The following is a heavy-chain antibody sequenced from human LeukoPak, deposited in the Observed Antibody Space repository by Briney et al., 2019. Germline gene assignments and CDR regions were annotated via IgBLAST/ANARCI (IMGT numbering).Heavy chain of an antibody. D-gene: IGHD5-12*01. J-gene: IGHJ4*02. V-gene: IGHV3-30*18. CDR3: AKDFGALGRLRFAIDY. CDR1: GFTFSTYG. Sequence: PGRSLRLSCAASGFTFSTYGMHWVRQAPGKGLEWVAVISYDGSNQYYADSVKGRFTISRDNSKNTLYLQMNSLRAEDTAVYYCAKDFGALGRLRFAIDYWGQGTLVTVSS. CDR2: ISYDGSNQ.